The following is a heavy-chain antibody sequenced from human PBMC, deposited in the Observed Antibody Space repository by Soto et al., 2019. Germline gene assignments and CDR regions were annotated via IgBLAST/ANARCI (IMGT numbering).Heavy chain of an antibody. CDR3: ARDQDCSSTSCYSTAPYGMDV. D-gene: IGHD2-2*01. J-gene: IGHJ6*02. Sequence: PSETLSVACAVSGGSISSGDYCWSWIRQPPGKGLEWIGYIYYSGSTYYNPSLKSRVTISVDTSKNQFSLKLSSVTAADTAVYYCARDQDCSSTSCYSTAPYGMDVWGQGTTVPVSS. CDR1: GGSISSGDYC. V-gene: IGHV4-30-4*01. CDR2: IYYSGST.